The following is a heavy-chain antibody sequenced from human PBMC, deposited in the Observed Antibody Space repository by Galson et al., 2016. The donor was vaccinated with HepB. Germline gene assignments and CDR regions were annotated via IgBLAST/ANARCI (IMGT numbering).Heavy chain of an antibody. CDR3: ARDYRSIPPAYYFDY. V-gene: IGHV3-33*01. CDR1: GFIFSSYG. Sequence: SLRLSCAASGFIFSSYGMHWVRQAPGKGLEWVAVIWYDGSLKYYADSVKGRFTISRDNSKNTLYLQMNSLRAEDTAVYYCARDYRSIPPAYYFDYWGQGTLVTVSS. D-gene: IGHD1-14*01. J-gene: IGHJ4*02. CDR2: IWYDGSLK.